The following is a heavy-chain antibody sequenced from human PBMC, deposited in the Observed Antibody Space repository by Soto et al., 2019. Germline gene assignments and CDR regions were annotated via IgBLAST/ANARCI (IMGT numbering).Heavy chain of an antibody. V-gene: IGHV3-11*04. CDR1: GFTFSDYY. J-gene: IGHJ6*03. CDR3: AREGSYDFWSGYYKYYYYMDV. D-gene: IGHD3-3*01. Sequence: GGSLRLSCAASGFTFSDYYMSWIRQAPGKGLEWVSYISSSSSTIYYADSVKGRFTISRDNAKNSLYLQMNSLRAEDTAVYYCAREGSYDFWSGYYKYYYYMDVRGKGTTVTVSS. CDR2: ISSSSSTI.